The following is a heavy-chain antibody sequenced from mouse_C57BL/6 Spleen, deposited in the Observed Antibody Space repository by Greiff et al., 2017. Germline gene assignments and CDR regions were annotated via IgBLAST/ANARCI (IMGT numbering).Heavy chain of an antibody. J-gene: IGHJ3*01. V-gene: IGHV1-85*01. CDR3: ARGTAQATDWFAY. CDR2: IYPRDGST. Sequence: QVQLQQSGPELVKPGASVKLSCKASGYTFTSYDINWVKQRPGQGLEWIGWIYPRDGSTKYNEKFKGKATLTVDTASSTAYMELHSLTSEDSAVYFCARGTAQATDWFAYWGQGTLVTVSA. D-gene: IGHD3-2*02. CDR1: GYTFTSYD.